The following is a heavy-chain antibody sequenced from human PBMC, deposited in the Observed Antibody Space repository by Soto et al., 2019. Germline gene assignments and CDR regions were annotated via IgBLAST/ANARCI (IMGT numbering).Heavy chain of an antibody. CDR3: ARDARGDEAPMDY. CDR1: GYTFTGYY. Sequence: QVQLVQSGAEVKKPGASVKVSCKASGYTFTGYYMHWVRQAPGQGLEWMGWINPNSGGTNYAQKLKGWVTMTRDTPISTAYMELSRLRSDDTAVHYCARDARGDEAPMDYWGQGTLVTVSS. D-gene: IGHD3-10*01. CDR2: INPNSGGT. J-gene: IGHJ4*02. V-gene: IGHV1-2*04.